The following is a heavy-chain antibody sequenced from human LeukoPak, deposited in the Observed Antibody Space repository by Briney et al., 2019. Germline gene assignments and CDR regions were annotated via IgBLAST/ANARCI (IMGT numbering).Heavy chain of an antibody. CDR2: ISYDGSYK. D-gene: IGHD3-10*01. CDR1: GFTFSSYW. J-gene: IGHJ4*02. Sequence: GGSLRLSCAASGFTFSSYWMSWVRQAPGKGLEWVAVISYDGSYKYYADSVKGRFTISRDNSKNTLHLQMNSLRAEDTAVYYCARDLLYNNSPGLEYWGQGTLVTVSS. CDR3: ARDLLYNNSPGLEY. V-gene: IGHV3-30*03.